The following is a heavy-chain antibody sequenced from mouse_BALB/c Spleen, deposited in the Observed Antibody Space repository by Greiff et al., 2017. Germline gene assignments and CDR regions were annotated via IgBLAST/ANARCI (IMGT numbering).Heavy chain of an antibody. CDR3: ARPTVVATDYYAMDY. V-gene: IGHV5-6*01. D-gene: IGHD1-1*01. J-gene: IGHJ4*01. CDR2: ISSGGSYT. CDR1: GFTFSSYG. Sequence: EVKLVESGGDLVKPGGSLKLSCAASGFTFSSYGMSWVRQTPDKRLEWVATISSGGSYTYYPDSVKGRFTISRDNAKNNLYLQMSSLKSEDTAMYYCARPTVVATDYYAMDYWGQGTSVTVSS.